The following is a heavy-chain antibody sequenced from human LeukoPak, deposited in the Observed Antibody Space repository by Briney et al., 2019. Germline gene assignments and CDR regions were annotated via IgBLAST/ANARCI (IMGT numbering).Heavy chain of an antibody. CDR2: TNPNSGGT. J-gene: IGHJ4*02. CDR1: GYTFTGYY. CDR3: ARVLGRGSGWYTDY. Sequence: ASVKVSCKASGYTFTGYYMHWVRQAPGQGLEWMGRTNPNSGGTNYAQKFQGRVTMTRDTSTSTVYMELSSLRSEDTAVYYCARVLGRGSGWYTDYWGQGTLVTVSS. V-gene: IGHV1-2*06. D-gene: IGHD6-19*01.